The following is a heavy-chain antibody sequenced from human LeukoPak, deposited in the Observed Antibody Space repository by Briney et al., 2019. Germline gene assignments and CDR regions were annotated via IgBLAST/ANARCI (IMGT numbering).Heavy chain of an antibody. CDR1: GFTFSSYS. D-gene: IGHD2-15*01. CDR2: ISSSNSSTI. J-gene: IGHJ6*02. Sequence: PGGSLRLSCAASGFTFSSYSMNWVRQAPGKGLEWVSYISSSNSSTIYYADSVKGRFTISRDNAKNSLYLQMNSLRAEDTAVYYCARDGLYCSGGSCYSTALWADYYYYYGMDVWGQGTTVTVSS. CDR3: ARDGLYCSGGSCYSTALWADYYYYYGMDV. V-gene: IGHV3-48*01.